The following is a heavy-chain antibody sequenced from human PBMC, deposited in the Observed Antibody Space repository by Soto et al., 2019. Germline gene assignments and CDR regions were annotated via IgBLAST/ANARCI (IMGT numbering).Heavy chain of an antibody. J-gene: IGHJ6*02. CDR1: EFTFTNYA. CDR2: ISGSGSRT. Sequence: GGSLRLSCAASEFTFTNYAMSWVRQAPGKGLEWVSAISGSGSRTYYADSVKGRFTISRDNSKNTLYLQMSSLRAEDTAVYYCAALIDPGGYYYYGMDVWGQGTTVTVSS. CDR3: AALIDPGGYYYYGMDV. D-gene: IGHD2-15*01. V-gene: IGHV3-23*01.